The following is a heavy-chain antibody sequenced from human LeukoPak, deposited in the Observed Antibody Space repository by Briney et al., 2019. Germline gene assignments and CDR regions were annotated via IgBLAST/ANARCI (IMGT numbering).Heavy chain of an antibody. CDR2: ISSSSSYI. D-gene: IGHD3-22*01. CDR3: AREGRYDCSCYLSNYLDY. V-gene: IGHV3-21*01. CDR1: GFTFSSYS. J-gene: IGHJ4*02. Sequence: GGSLRLSCAASGFTFSSYSMNWVRQAPGKGLEWVSSISSSSSYIYYADSVKGRFTISRDNAKNSLYLQMNSLRSEDTAGYYFAREGRYDCSCYLSNYLDYWGQGTLVTVSS.